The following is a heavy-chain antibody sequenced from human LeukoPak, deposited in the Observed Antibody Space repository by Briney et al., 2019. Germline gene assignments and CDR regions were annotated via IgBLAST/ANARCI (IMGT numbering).Heavy chain of an antibody. CDR1: GFTFSSYA. J-gene: IGHJ5*02. Sequence: GGSLRLSCAASGFTFSSYAMSWVRQAPGKGLEWVSAISGSGGSTYYADSVKGRFTISRDNSKNTLYLQMNSLRAEDTAVYYCAKDEERPYYDFWSGYYRHSWFDPWGQGTLVTVSS. D-gene: IGHD3-3*01. CDR3: AKDEERPYYDFWSGYYRHSWFDP. V-gene: IGHV3-23*01. CDR2: ISGSGGST.